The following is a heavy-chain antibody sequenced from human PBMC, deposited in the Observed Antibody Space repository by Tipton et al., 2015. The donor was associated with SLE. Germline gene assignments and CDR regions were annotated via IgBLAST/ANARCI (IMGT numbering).Heavy chain of an antibody. V-gene: IGHV3-21*01. D-gene: IGHD3-3*01. CDR3: ARDSRWSGYLDY. Sequence: SLRLSCAASGFTFSSYAMSWVRQAPGKGLEWVSSMSGSSSSSSSNTYYADSVKGRFTISRDNAKNSLYLQMNSLRAEDTAVYYCARDSRWSGYLDYWGQGILVTVSS. J-gene: IGHJ4*02. CDR2: MSGSSSSSSSNT. CDR1: GFTFSSYA.